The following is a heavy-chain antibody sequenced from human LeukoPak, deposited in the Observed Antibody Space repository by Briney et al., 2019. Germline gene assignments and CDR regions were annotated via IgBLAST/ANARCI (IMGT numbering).Heavy chain of an antibody. V-gene: IGHV4-59*01. D-gene: IGHD2-15*01. CDR3: ARGLPAALKWWFPSPVGNYYYYMDV. J-gene: IGHJ6*03. CDR1: GGSISSYY. CDR2: IYYSGST. Sequence: KPSETLSLTCTVSGGSISSYYWSWIRQPPGKGLEWIGYIYYSGSTNYNPSLKSRVTISVDTSKNQFSLKLSSVTAADTAVYYCARGLPAALKWWFPSPVGNYYYYMDVWGKGTTVTVSS.